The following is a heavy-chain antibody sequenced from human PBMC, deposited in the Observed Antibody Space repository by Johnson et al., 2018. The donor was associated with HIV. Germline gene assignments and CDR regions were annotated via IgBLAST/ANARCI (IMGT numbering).Heavy chain of an antibody. CDR1: GFTFSSYA. J-gene: IGHJ3*02. Sequence: MLLVESGGGLVKPGGSLRLSCAASGFTFSSYAMSWVRQAPGKGLEWVGRIKSKTGGGTTDYAAPVKGRFTISRDNSKNTLYLQMNSLRAEDTAVYYCARAPLPQWQWLPPGAFDICGQGTMVTVSS. D-gene: IGHD6-19*01. CDR2: IKSKTGGGTT. CDR3: ARAPLPQWQWLPPGAFDI. V-gene: IGHV3-15*01.